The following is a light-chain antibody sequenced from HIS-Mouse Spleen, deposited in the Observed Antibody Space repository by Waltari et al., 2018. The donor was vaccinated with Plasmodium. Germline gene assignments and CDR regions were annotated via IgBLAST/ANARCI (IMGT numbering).Light chain of an antibody. CDR3: AVWDDSLSGRV. Sequence: QSVLTQPPSASGTPGQRVTISCSGSSSNIGRNYVYWYQPLPGTAPKLLIYRNNQRPSGVTDRFSGSKSGTSASLAISGLRSEDEADYYCAVWDDSLSGRVFGGGTKLTVL. CDR2: RNN. CDR1: SSNIGRNY. J-gene: IGLJ3*02. V-gene: IGLV1-47*01.